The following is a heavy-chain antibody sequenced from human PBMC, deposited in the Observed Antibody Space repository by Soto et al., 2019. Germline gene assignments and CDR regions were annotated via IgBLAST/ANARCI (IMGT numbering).Heavy chain of an antibody. Sequence: ASVKVSCKASGYTFTSYYMHWVRQAPGQGLEWMGIINPSGGSTSYVQKFQGRVTMTRDTSTSTVYMELSSLRSEDTAVYYCARSPGHSYYYGSGSWAFDIWGQGTMVTVSS. D-gene: IGHD3-10*01. CDR1: GYTFTSYY. V-gene: IGHV1-46*03. CDR2: INPSGGST. CDR3: ARSPGHSYYYGSGSWAFDI. J-gene: IGHJ3*02.